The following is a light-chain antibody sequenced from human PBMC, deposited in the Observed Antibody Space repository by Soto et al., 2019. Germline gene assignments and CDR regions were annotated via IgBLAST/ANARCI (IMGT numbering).Light chain of an antibody. V-gene: IGLV2-14*01. J-gene: IGLJ1*01. CDR3: SSYTGSSNYV. CDR2: DVS. CDR1: SSDVGGYNY. Sequence: QSALTQPASVSGSPGQSITISCTGTSSDVGGYNYVSWYQQHPDKAPKLMIYDVSNRPSGVSNRFSGSKSGNTASLTISGLQAEDEADYYCSSYTGSSNYVFGTGTKLTVL.